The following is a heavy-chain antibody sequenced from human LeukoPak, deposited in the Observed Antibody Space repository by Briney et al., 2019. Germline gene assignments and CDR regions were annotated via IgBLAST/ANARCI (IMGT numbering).Heavy chain of an antibody. CDR2: IYSGGST. J-gene: IGHJ4*02. Sequence: GGSLRLSCAASGFTVSNNYMSWARQAAGKGLEWVSVIYSGGSTDYADSVKGRFTISRDNSKNTVYLQMNSLRAEDTAVYYCARSPYDSAFRWDQGTLVTVSS. CDR1: GFTVSNNY. V-gene: IGHV3-53*01. D-gene: IGHD3-22*01. CDR3: ARSPYDSAFR.